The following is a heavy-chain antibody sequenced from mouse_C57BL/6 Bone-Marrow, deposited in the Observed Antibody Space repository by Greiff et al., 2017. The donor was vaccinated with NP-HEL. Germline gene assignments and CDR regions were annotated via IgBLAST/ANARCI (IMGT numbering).Heavy chain of an antibody. Sequence: EVQWVESGGDLVKPGGSLKLSCAASGFTFSSYGMSWVRQTPDKRLEWVATISSGGSYTYYPDSVKGRFTISRANAKNTLYLQMSSLKSEDTAMYYCARQGTTVPWYFDVWGTGTTVTVSS. CDR2: ISSGGSYT. CDR1: GFTFSSYG. CDR3: ARQGTTVPWYFDV. D-gene: IGHD1-1*01. J-gene: IGHJ1*03. V-gene: IGHV5-6*01.